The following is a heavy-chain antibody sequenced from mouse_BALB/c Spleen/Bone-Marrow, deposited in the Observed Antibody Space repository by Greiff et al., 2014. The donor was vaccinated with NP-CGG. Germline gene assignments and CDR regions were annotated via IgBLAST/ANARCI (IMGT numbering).Heavy chain of an antibody. Sequence: VQLKESGADLVKPGGSLKLSCAASGFTFSNYGMSWVRQTPDKRLEWVGTINRGGSYTHYPDNFKGRFTISTDNSKNTPYLQMSRLKSDDTAMYYCASPHYYNSSPWWYLDVWGAGTTVTVSS. CDR3: ASPHYYNSSPWWYLDV. CDR1: GFTFSNYG. D-gene: IGHD1-1*01. CDR2: INRGGSYT. J-gene: IGHJ1*01. V-gene: IGHV5-6*01.